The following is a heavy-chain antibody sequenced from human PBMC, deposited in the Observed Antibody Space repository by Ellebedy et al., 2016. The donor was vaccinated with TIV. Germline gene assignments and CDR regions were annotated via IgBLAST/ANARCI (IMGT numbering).Heavy chain of an antibody. Sequence: GGSLRLSXTASGFTFSSYVMSWVRQAPGKGLKWVSGISRSGDSTYYADSVKGRFTISRDNPKNTLHLQMNSLRAEDTAVYYCAKDRDDDGDYVFDSWGQGILVTVSS. CDR3: AKDRDDDGDYVFDS. V-gene: IGHV3-23*01. CDR1: GFTFSSYV. D-gene: IGHD4-17*01. J-gene: IGHJ4*02. CDR2: ISRSGDST.